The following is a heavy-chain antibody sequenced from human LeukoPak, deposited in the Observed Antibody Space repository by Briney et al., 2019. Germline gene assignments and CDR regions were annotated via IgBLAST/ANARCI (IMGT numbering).Heavy chain of an antibody. Sequence: QPGGSLRLSCVASGFTFSDYAMSWVRQAPGKGLEWVSAISGDGYKTYYADFVKGRFTISRDNSQNTLSLQVISLRAEDTAVYYCARARTTVTTNDYWGQGTLVTVSS. V-gene: IGHV3-23*01. D-gene: IGHD4-17*01. J-gene: IGHJ4*02. CDR1: GFTFSDYA. CDR2: ISGDGYKT. CDR3: ARARTTVTTNDY.